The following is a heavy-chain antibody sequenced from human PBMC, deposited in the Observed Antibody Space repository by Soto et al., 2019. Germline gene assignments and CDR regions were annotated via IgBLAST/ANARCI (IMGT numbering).Heavy chain of an antibody. CDR3: AKEPDYYDSSGSLQH. CDR2: ISYDGSNK. J-gene: IGHJ1*01. V-gene: IGHV3-30*18. D-gene: IGHD3-22*01. Sequence: QVPLVESGGGVVQPGRSLRLSCAASGFTFSSYGMHWVRQAPGKGLEWVAVISYDGSNKYYADSVKGRFTISRDNSKNTLYLQMNSLRAEDTAVYYCAKEPDYYDSSGSLQHWGQGTLVTVSS. CDR1: GFTFSSYG.